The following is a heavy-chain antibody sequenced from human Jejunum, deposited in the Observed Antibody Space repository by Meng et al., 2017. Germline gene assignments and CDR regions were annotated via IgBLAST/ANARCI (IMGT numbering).Heavy chain of an antibody. J-gene: IGHJ3*02. V-gene: IGHV3-23*01. CDR1: GFTFSDYV. CDR3: AKGVKSGAYYGAFEI. Sequence: GESLKISCAASGFTFSDYVMGWVRQGPGKGLEWVSSIYPAGVSTYHADSVKGRFTISRDNSKNTLYLQMSSLRADDTALYYCAKGVKSGAYYGAFEIWDQGTTVTVSS. CDR2: IYPAGVST. D-gene: IGHD1-26*01.